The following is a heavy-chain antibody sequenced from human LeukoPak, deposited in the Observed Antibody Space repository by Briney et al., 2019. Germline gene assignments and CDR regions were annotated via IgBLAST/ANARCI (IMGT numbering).Heavy chain of an antibody. Sequence: PSETLSLTCTVSGGSIRSSTDFWGWIRQPPGKELEWIGSVYYSGSTYYNPSLKSRVTISVDTSQNQFSVRLSSVTAADTAVYYCARDLVGALGSFDYWGQGTLVTVSS. CDR1: GGSIRSSTDF. V-gene: IGHV4-39*07. J-gene: IGHJ4*02. D-gene: IGHD1-26*01. CDR3: ARDLVGALGSFDY. CDR2: VYYSGST.